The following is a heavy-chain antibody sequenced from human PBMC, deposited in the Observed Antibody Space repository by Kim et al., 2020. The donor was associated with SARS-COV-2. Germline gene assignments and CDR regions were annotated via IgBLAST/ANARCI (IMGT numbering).Heavy chain of an antibody. Sequence: GGSLRLSCAASGFTFSSYWMSWVRQAPGKGLEWVANIKQDGSAKYYVDSVKGRFTISRDNAKNSLYLQMNSLRAEDTAVYYCARVGITMIVVAAFDIWGQGTMVTVSS. CDR1: GFTFSSYW. V-gene: IGHV3-7*01. D-gene: IGHD3-22*01. CDR2: IKQDGSAK. CDR3: ARVGITMIVVAAFDI. J-gene: IGHJ3*02.